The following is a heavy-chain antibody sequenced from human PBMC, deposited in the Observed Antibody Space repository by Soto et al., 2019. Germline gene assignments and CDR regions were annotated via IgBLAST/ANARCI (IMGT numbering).Heavy chain of an antibody. CDR2: IYSGGST. V-gene: IGHV3-53*01. CDR1: GFTVSSNY. J-gene: IGHJ6*02. CDR3: ARDRASSKCSSTSCYIYYYGMDV. D-gene: IGHD2-2*02. Sequence: LRLSCAASGFTVSSNYMSWVRQAPGKGLEWVSVIYSGGSTYYADSVKGRFTISRDNSKNTLYLQMNSLRAEDTAVYYCARDRASSKCSSTSCYIYYYGMDVWGQGTTVTVSS.